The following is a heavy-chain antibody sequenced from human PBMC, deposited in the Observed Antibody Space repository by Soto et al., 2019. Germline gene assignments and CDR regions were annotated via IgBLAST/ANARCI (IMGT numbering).Heavy chain of an antibody. CDR3: ARPLWRDDYNWGYFDL. CDR1: GFTFSSYA. Sequence: QVQLVESGGGVVQPGRSLRLSCAASGFTFSSYAMHWVRQVPGKGLEWVAVISYDVSNKYYADSVKGRFTISRDNSKNALYLQMNSLRAEDTAVYYCARPLWRDDYNWGYFDLWGRGTLFTVSS. V-gene: IGHV3-30-3*01. J-gene: IGHJ2*01. CDR2: ISYDVSNK. D-gene: IGHD4-4*01.